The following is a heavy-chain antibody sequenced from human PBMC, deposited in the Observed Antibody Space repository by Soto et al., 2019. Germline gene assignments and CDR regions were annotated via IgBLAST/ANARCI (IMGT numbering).Heavy chain of an antibody. CDR3: ARDRGGFLEWERMQGYGMDV. Sequence: GGSLRLSCAASGLTFSGYWMHWVRQAPGKGLVWVSRINSDGSSTSYADSVKGRFTISRDNAKNTLYLQMNSLRAEDTAVYYCARDRGGFLEWERMQGYGMDVWGQGTTVTVSS. CDR1: GLTFSGYW. CDR2: INSDGSST. V-gene: IGHV3-74*01. D-gene: IGHD3-3*01. J-gene: IGHJ6*02.